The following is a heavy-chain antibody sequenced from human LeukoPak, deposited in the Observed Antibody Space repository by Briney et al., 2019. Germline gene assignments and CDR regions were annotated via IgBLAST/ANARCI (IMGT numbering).Heavy chain of an antibody. CDR2: IHYSGSS. Sequence: SEPLSLTCAVSGASISTYYWSWIRQPPGKGLEWIGYIHYSGSSNYNPSLKSRVTISLDTSKNHFSLMLSSVTAADTAVYYCATNAAVATPRSWFDPWGQGTLVTVSS. V-gene: IGHV4-59*08. CDR3: ATNAAVATPRSWFDP. D-gene: IGHD6-19*01. CDR1: GASISTYY. J-gene: IGHJ5*02.